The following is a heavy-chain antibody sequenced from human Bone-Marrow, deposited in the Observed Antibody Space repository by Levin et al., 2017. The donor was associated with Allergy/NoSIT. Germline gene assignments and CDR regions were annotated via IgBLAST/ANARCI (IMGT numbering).Heavy chain of an antibody. J-gene: IGHJ4*02. Sequence: GGSLRLSCEGSGFTFSDAWMSWVRQAPGEGLEWVGRIISTSDGGTTDYAAPVKVRFTISSDDSRNTVYLQMNSLKTEDTAVYYCTTSPVTYESSGPIDYWGQGNMVSVSP. V-gene: IGHV3-15*01. CDR3: TTSPVTYESSGPIDY. CDR2: IISTSDGGTT. D-gene: IGHD2-15*01. CDR1: GFTFSDAW.